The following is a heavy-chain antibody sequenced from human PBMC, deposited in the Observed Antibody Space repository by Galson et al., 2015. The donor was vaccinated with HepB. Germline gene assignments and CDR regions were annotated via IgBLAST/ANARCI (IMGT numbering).Heavy chain of an antibody. D-gene: IGHD3-10*01. CDR2: TYYRSKWYN. CDR1: GDSVSSNSAA. J-gene: IGHJ3*02. CDR3: AREQRELYGTAFDI. V-gene: IGHV6-1*01. Sequence: CAISGDSVSSNSAAWNWIRQSPSRGLEWLGRTYYRSKWYNDYAVSVKSRITINPDTSKNQFSLQLNSVTPEDTAVYYCAREQRELYGTAFDIWGQGTMVTVSS.